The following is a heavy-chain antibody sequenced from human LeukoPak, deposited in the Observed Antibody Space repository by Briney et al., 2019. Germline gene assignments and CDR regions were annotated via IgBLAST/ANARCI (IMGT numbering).Heavy chain of an antibody. J-gene: IGHJ3*02. CDR3: ARSGPTVVEGHAFDI. CDR2: ISSSSSYI. CDR1: GFTFSSYS. V-gene: IGHV3-21*01. D-gene: IGHD4-23*01. Sequence: GGSLRLSCAASGFTFSSYSMNWVRQAPGKGLEWVSSISSSSSYIYYADSVKGRFTISRDNAKNSLYLQMNSLRAADTAVYYCARSGPTVVEGHAFDIWGQGTMVTVSS.